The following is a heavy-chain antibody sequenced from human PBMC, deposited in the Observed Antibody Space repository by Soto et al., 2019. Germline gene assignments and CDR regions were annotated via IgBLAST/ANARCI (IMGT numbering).Heavy chain of an antibody. Sequence: SETLSLTCNVSGGSVSSGGYYWSWIRQHPGKGLEWIGYIHYSGSTYYNPSLNSRVTMSIDTSKNLFSLNLSSVTAADTAVYYCARAGGAGSGHDWFDPWGQGTLVTVSS. CDR1: GGSVSSGGYY. CDR2: IHYSGST. J-gene: IGHJ5*02. V-gene: IGHV4-31*03. CDR3: ARAGGAGSGHDWFDP. D-gene: IGHD6-13*01.